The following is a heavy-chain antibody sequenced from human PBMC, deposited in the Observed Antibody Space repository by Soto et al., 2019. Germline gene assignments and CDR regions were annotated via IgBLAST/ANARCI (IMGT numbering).Heavy chain of an antibody. Sequence: QVTLKESGPVLVQPTETLTLTCTVSGFSLSNGRRGVSWIRQPPGKALERLAHIFSNDEKRFNTSLKSRLSSSKDTSKSHVVLIMTNRDPVDTATYYCARTEDVGRSLTPAGWFDAWCQGTLVTVSS. CDR1: GFSLSNGRRG. CDR2: IFSNDEK. CDR3: ARTEDVGRSLTPAGWFDA. D-gene: IGHD1-26*01. V-gene: IGHV2-26*01. J-gene: IGHJ5*02.